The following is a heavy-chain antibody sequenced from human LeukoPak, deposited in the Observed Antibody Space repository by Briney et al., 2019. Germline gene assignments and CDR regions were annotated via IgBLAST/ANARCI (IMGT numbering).Heavy chain of an antibody. D-gene: IGHD3-22*01. J-gene: IGHJ4*02. Sequence: ASVKVSCKASGYTFTLYDINWVRQATGQGLEWMGWMNPNSGNTGYAQKFQGRVTITRNASISTAYMELSSLRSEDTAMYYCASEMSSGYCGYWGQGTLVTVSS. CDR3: ASEMSSGYCGY. CDR1: GYTFTLYD. V-gene: IGHV1-8*03. CDR2: MNPNSGNT.